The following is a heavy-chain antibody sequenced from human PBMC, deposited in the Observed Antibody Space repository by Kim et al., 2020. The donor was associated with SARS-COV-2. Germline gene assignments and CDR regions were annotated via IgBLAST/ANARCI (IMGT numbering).Heavy chain of an antibody. J-gene: IGHJ5*01. V-gene: IGHV4-59*08. CDR1: GGSISTYH. CDR2: VSYSGST. Sequence: SETLSLTCTVSGGSISTYHWTWIRQPPGKGLEWIGYVSYSGSTNYNPSLKSRVTISIDTSRNQFSLKLSSVTAADTAVYYCARHGGDFGSGYFDSWGQGT. CDR3: ARHGGDFGSGYFDS. D-gene: IGHD3-10*01.